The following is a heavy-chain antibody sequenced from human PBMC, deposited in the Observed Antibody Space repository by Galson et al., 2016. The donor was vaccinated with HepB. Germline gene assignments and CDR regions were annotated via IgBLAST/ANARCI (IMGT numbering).Heavy chain of an antibody. CDR2: ISRSSSTK. CDR1: GFTFSSYS. J-gene: IGHJ4*02. Sequence: SLRLSCAASGFTFSSYSMNWVRQAPGKGLEWVSYISRSSSTKYYADSVKGRFTISRDNAKNSLYLQMNSLRDEDTAVYYCAKDPLDVGAPDYWGQGTLVTVSS. CDR3: AKDPLDVGAPDY. V-gene: IGHV3-48*02. D-gene: IGHD1-26*01.